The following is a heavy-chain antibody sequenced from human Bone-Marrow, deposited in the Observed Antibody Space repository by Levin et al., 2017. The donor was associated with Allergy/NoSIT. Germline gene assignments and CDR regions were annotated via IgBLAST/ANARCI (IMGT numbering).Heavy chain of an antibody. V-gene: IGHV4-39*01. Sequence: PSQTLSLPCTVSGGSISSTTYYWGWIRQPPGKGLEWIGSMFYSGNTYYNPSLKSRVTISIDTSKNQFSLKLTSVTAADTAVYYCARKSSVTHGHFDYWGQGTLVTVSS. D-gene: IGHD4-17*01. J-gene: IGHJ4*02. CDR1: GGSISSTTYY. CDR3: ARKSSVTHGHFDY. CDR2: MFYSGNT.